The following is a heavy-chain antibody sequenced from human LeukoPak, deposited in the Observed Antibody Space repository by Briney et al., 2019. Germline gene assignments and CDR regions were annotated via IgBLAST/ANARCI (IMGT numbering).Heavy chain of an antibody. Sequence: SETLSLTCTVSGGSISSYQWSWIRQPPGKGLEWIGEINHSGSTNYNPSLKSRVTISVDTSKNQFSLKLSSVTAADTAVYYCARVYYDSSAPPPYYFDYWGQGTLVTVSS. J-gene: IGHJ4*02. CDR3: ARVYYDSSAPPPYYFDY. V-gene: IGHV4-34*01. CDR1: GGSISSYQ. D-gene: IGHD3-22*01. CDR2: INHSGST.